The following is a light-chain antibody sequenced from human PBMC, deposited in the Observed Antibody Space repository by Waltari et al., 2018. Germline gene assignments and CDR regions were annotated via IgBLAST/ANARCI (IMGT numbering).Light chain of an antibody. J-gene: IGLJ2*01. CDR1: TSNIGSNT. Sequence: QSVLTQPPSASGPPGQTATISCSGSTSNIGSNTVTWYQRRPGTAPQPLPQSNNQRPSGVPDRFSGSKSGTSASLIISGLQSEDEAEYFCAAWDDSLKAVLFGGGTKLTVL. CDR2: SNN. CDR3: AAWDDSLKAVL. V-gene: IGLV1-44*01.